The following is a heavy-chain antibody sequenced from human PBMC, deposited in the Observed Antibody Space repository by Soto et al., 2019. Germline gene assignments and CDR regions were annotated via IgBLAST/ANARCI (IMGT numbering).Heavy chain of an antibody. D-gene: IGHD1-1*01. Sequence: PGGSLRLSCAASGFTFSGSGIHWVRQASGKGLEWVGRIRTKTNNYATAYAASVKGRFIVSRDDSKNMAYRQMNSLKTEDTAVYYCTAMPGIDSWGQGTLVTVSS. CDR1: GFTFSGSG. J-gene: IGHJ4*02. CDR2: IRTKTNNYAT. CDR3: TAMPGIDS. V-gene: IGHV3-73*01.